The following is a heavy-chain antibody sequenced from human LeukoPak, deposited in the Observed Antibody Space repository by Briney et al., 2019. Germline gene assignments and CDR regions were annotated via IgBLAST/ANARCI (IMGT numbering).Heavy chain of an antibody. V-gene: IGHV3-7*01. CDR3: ARETADYYYGSGSIYYYYMDV. CDR1: GFTFSSYW. CDR2: IKQDGSEK. D-gene: IGHD3-10*01. Sequence: PGGSLRLSCAASGFTFSSYWMSWVRQAPGKGLEWVANIKQDGSEKYYVDSVKGRFTISRDNAKNSLYLQMNSLRAEDTAEYYCARETADYYYGSGSIYYYYMDVWGKGTTVTISS. J-gene: IGHJ6*03.